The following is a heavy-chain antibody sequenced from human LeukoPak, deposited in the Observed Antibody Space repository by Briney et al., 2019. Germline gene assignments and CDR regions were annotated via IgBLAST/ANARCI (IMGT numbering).Heavy chain of an antibody. Sequence: PSETLSLTCTVSGGSISSYCWSWIRQPAGKGLEWIGRIYTSGSTNYNPSLKSRVTMSVDTSKNQFSLKLSSVTAADTAVYYCARGGYCSGGSCYSGYYFDYWGQGTLVTVSS. CDR1: GGSISSYC. CDR3: ARGGYCSGGSCYSGYYFDY. J-gene: IGHJ4*02. CDR2: IYTSGST. V-gene: IGHV4-4*07. D-gene: IGHD2-15*01.